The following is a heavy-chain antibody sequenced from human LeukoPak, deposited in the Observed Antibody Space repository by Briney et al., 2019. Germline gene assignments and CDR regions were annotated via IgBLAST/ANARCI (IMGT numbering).Heavy chain of an antibody. CDR3: PRGPSNTIGRYIYFNY. CDR2: ISTYDGST. V-gene: IGHV1-18*01. CDR1: GYSFVKYG. D-gene: IGHD6-19*01. J-gene: IGHJ4*02. Sequence: GASVKVSCKASGYSFVKYGISWVRQAPGQGLEWMGWISTYDGSTNYAQNLQGRVTMTTDTSTSTAYMELRSLTSDDTAVYYCPRGPSNTIGRYIYFNYCGQGTLVTVSS.